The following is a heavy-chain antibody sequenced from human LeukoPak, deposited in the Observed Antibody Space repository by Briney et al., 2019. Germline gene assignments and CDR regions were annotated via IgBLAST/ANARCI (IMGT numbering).Heavy chain of an antibody. V-gene: IGHV1-18*01. D-gene: IGHD6-6*01. Sequence: ASVKLSCKASGYTFTRYGISWVRQAPGQGLEWMGWISAYNGNTNYAQKLQGRVTMTTDTSTSTAYMELRSLRSDDTAVYYCARGRLGSSSSSYYYYYMDVWGKGTTVTVSS. J-gene: IGHJ6*03. CDR3: ARGRLGSSSSSYYYYYMDV. CDR2: ISAYNGNT. CDR1: GYTFTRYG.